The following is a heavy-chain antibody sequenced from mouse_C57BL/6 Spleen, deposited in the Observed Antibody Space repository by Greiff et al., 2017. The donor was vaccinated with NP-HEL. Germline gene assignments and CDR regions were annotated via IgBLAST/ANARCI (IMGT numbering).Heavy chain of an antibody. Sequence: VQRVESGPGLVQPSQSLSITCTVSGFSLTSYGVHWVRQSPGKGLEWLGVIWRGGSTDYNAAFMSRLSITKDNSKSQVFFKMNSLQADDTAIYYCASSSRTGTNYFDYWGQGTTLTVSS. V-gene: IGHV2-5*01. D-gene: IGHD4-1*01. CDR2: IWRGGST. CDR3: ASSSRTGTNYFDY. J-gene: IGHJ2*01. CDR1: GFSLTSYG.